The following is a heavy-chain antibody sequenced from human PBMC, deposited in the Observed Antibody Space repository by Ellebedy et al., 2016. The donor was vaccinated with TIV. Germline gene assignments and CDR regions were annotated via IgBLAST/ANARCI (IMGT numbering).Heavy chain of an antibody. J-gene: IGHJ5*02. V-gene: IGHV3-74*01. Sequence: GESLKISCAASGFTFSSYWMHWVRQAPGKGLVWVSRINSDGSSTSYADSVKGRFTISRDNAKNSLYLQMNSLRAEDTAVYYCARDQDCSGGSCYLPVGENWFDPWGQGTLVTVSS. CDR3: ARDQDCSGGSCYLPVGENWFDP. D-gene: IGHD2-15*01. CDR1: GFTFSSYW. CDR2: INSDGSST.